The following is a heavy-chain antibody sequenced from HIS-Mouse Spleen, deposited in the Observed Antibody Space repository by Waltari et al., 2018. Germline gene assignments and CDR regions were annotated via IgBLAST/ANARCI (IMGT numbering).Heavy chain of an antibody. V-gene: IGHV4-4*02. D-gene: IGHD6-13*01. Sequence: VQLVESGGGLVQPGGSLRLSCAASGFTFSSYWMSWVRQAPGKGLEWIGGLYYSGSTYYNPSLKSRVTISVDTSKNQFSLKLSSVTAADTAVYYCAREIPYSSSWYDWYFDLWGRGTLVTVSS. CDR3: AREIPYSSSWYDWYFDL. CDR1: GFTFSSYW. J-gene: IGHJ2*01. CDR2: LYYSGST.